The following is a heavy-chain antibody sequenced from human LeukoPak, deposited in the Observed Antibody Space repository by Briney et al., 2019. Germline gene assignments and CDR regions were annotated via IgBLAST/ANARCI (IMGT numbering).Heavy chain of an antibody. Sequence: PGGSLRLSCSASGFTFSSFSMNWVRRAPGRGLEWVSYISATTNTKYYADSVKGRFSISRDNAKKSLYLQMNSLRDEDTAVYYCARDRGRGYYFDYWGQGTLVTVSS. CDR1: GFTFSSFS. CDR3: ARDRGRGYYFDY. D-gene: IGHD3-16*01. V-gene: IGHV3-48*02. J-gene: IGHJ4*02. CDR2: ISATTNTK.